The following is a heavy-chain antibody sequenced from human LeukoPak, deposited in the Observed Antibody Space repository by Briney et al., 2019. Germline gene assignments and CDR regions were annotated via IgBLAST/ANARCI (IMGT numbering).Heavy chain of an antibody. V-gene: IGHV3-15*01. D-gene: IGHD6-19*01. J-gene: IGHJ4*02. CDR1: GFTFSNDW. CDR3: TTGVRQWLVPIDY. CDR2: IKSKTDGGTT. Sequence: GGSLTLSCAASGFTFSNDWMSRVRQAPGKALEWVGRIKSKTDGGTTDYAAPVKGRFTISRDDSKNTLYLQMNSLKTEDTAVYYCTTGVRQWLVPIDYWGQGTLVTVSS.